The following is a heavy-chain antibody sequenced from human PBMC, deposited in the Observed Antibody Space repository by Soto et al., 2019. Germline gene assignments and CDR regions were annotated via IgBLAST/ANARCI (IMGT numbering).Heavy chain of an antibody. CDR1: GCSISSGGYS. CDR2: MYHSGST. Sequence: QLQLQESGSGLVKPSQTLSLTCAVSGCSISSGGYSWSWMRQPPGKGLEWIGYMYHSGSTYYNPSVKSRVTISIDRSKNQFSLKLSSVTAADTAVYYCARVPDYWGQGILVTVSS. CDR3: ARVPDY. V-gene: IGHV4-30-2*01. J-gene: IGHJ4*02. D-gene: IGHD2-2*01.